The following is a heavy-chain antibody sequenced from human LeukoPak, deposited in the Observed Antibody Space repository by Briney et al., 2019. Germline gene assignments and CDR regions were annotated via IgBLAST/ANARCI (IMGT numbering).Heavy chain of an antibody. CDR1: GGSFSGYY. CDR2: INHSGST. V-gene: IGHV4-34*01. Sequence: SETLSLTCAVYGGSFSGYYWSWIRQPPGKGLEWIGEINHSGSTNYNPSLKSRVTTSVDTSKNQFSLKLSSVTAADTAVYYCARMVRGVIKDGMDVWGKGTTVTISS. D-gene: IGHD3-10*01. CDR3: ARMVRGVIKDGMDV. J-gene: IGHJ6*04.